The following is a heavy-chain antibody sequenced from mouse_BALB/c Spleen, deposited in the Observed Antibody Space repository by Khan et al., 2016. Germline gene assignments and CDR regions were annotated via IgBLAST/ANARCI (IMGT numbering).Heavy chain of an antibody. CDR3: ARTLRLGDGNTYGFAY. V-gene: IGHV5-6*02. J-gene: IGHJ3*01. Sequence: EVKLEESGGDLVKPGGSLKLSCAASGFTFSSYGMSWVRQTPDKRLEWVATISSGGSYTYYPDSVKGRFTISRDNARNTLYLQMSSLKSEDTAMYYCARTLRLGDGNTYGFAYWGQGTLVTVSA. CDR1: GFTFSSYG. CDR2: ISSGGSYT. D-gene: IGHD2-12*01.